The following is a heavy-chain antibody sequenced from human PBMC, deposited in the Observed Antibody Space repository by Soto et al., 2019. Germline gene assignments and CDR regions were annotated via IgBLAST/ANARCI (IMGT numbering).Heavy chain of an antibody. CDR2: IYWDDDK. D-gene: IGHD3-3*01. Sequence: QITLKESGPTVVKPTQTLTLTCTLSGFSIATTGEAVAWIRQPPGKALEWLGIIYWDDDKRYSPLLQSRLTISKDTSKNQVVLMMTNMAPAATGTYYCAHSVSECTDRDLDYWGQGTRVTVSS. CDR1: GFSIATTGEA. V-gene: IGHV2-5*02. CDR3: AHSVSECTDRDLDY. J-gene: IGHJ4*02.